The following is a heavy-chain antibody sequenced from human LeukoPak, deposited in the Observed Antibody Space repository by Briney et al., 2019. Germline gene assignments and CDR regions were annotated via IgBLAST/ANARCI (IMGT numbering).Heavy chain of an antibody. Sequence: GASVKVSCKASGYTFTGYYMHWVRQAPGQGLEWMGWINPYSGGTNYAQKFQGRVTMTRDTSSSTAYMELTRLRSDDTAVYYCVPTDVYYFDYWGQGTLVTVSS. CDR2: INPYSGGT. CDR3: VPTDVYYFDY. D-gene: IGHD4-11*01. J-gene: IGHJ4*02. V-gene: IGHV1-2*02. CDR1: GYTFTGYY.